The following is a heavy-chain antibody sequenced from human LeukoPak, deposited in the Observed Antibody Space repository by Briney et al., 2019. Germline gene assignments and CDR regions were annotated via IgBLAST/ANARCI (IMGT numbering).Heavy chain of an antibody. D-gene: IGHD6-19*01. CDR2: ISGSGGSK. Sequence: PGGSLRLSCAASGFTFSSYAMSWVRQAPGKGLEWVSAISGSGGSKYYADSVKGRFTISRDNSKNTLYLQMNSLRAEDTAVYYCDASLYSSGWYRRDYWGQGTLVTVSS. CDR3: DASLYSSGWYRRDY. V-gene: IGHV3-23*01. CDR1: GFTFSSYA. J-gene: IGHJ4*02.